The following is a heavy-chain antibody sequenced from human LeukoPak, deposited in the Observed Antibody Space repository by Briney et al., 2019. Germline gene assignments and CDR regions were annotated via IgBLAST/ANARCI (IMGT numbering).Heavy chain of an antibody. J-gene: IGHJ4*02. Sequence: ASVKVSCKVSGYTLTELSMHWVRQAPGKGLEWVGGFDPEDGETIYAQKFQGRVTMTEDTSTDTAYMELSSLRSEDTAVYYCATAILTGYSYYFDYWGQGTLVTVSS. CDR1: GYTLTELS. V-gene: IGHV1-24*01. CDR3: ATAILTGYSYYFDY. D-gene: IGHD3-9*01. CDR2: FDPEDGET.